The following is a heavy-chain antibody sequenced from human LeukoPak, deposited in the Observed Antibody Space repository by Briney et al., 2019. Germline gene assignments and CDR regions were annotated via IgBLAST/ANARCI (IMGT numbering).Heavy chain of an antibody. CDR1: GFTFSSYA. Sequence: PGGSLRLSCAASGFTFSSYAMGWVRQATGKGLEWVSAISGSGGSTYYADSVKGRFTISRDNSKNTLYLQMNSLRAEDTAVYYCARLLLPVRGVIRYFDYWGQGTLVTVSS. CDR3: ARLLLPVRGVIRYFDY. J-gene: IGHJ4*02. D-gene: IGHD3-10*01. V-gene: IGHV3-23*01. CDR2: ISGSGGST.